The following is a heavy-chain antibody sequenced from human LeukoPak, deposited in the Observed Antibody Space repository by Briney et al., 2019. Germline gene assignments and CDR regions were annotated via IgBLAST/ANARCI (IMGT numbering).Heavy chain of an antibody. J-gene: IGHJ4*02. CDR3: ASAYSSSWSYFDY. D-gene: IGHD6-13*01. CDR2: IYPGDSDT. CDR1: GYSFTSYW. Sequence: GESPQISCKGSGYSFTSYWIGWVRQLPGKGLEWMGIIYPGDSDTRYSPSFQGQVTISADKSISTAYLQWSSLKASDTAMYYCASAYSSSWSYFDYWGQGTLVTVSS. V-gene: IGHV5-51*01.